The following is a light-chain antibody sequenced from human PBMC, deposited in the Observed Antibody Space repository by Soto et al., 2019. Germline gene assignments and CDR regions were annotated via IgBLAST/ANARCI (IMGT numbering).Light chain of an antibody. CDR1: QSISSW. V-gene: IGKV1-5*01. CDR3: QQYNTSSKT. CDR2: DVS. Sequence: DIQVPQSASTLSASVRDRVTITCRASQSISSWLAWYQQNPGRAPKLLIYDVSSLESGVPARFSGSGSGTEFTLTISSLQPDDSAPYYCQQYNTSSKTFGQGTKLDI. J-gene: IGKJ1*01.